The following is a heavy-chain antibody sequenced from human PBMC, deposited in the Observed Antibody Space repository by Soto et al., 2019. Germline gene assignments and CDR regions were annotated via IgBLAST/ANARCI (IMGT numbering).Heavy chain of an antibody. CDR3: AKAGAYSYFDY. CDR1: GFTFSSYA. J-gene: IGHJ4*02. Sequence: LRLSCAASGFTFSSYAMSWVRQAPGKGLEWVSAISASGGSTYYPDSVKGRFTISRDNSKNTLHLQMSSLRAEDTAVYYCAKAGAYSYFDYWGQGTLVTVSS. CDR2: ISASGGST. V-gene: IGHV3-23*01. D-gene: IGHD2-21*01.